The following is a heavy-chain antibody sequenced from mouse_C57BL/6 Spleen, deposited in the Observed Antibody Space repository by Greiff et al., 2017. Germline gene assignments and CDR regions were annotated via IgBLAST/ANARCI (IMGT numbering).Heavy chain of an antibody. Sequence: EVMLVESGGGLVQPGGSMKLSCVASGFTFSNYWMNWVRQSPEKGLEWVAQIRLKSDNYATHYAESVKGRFTISRDDSKSSVYLQMNNLRAEDTGIYYCTGQYYYGTYWYFDVWGTGTTVTVSS. CDR2: IRLKSDNYAT. CDR1: GFTFSNYW. J-gene: IGHJ1*03. CDR3: TGQYYYGTYWYFDV. D-gene: IGHD1-1*01. V-gene: IGHV6-3*01.